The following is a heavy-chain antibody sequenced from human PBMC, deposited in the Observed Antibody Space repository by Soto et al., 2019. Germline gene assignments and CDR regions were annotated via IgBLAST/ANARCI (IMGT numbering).Heavy chain of an antibody. V-gene: IGHV4-4*02. D-gene: IGHD1-26*01. Sequence: QVQLQESGPGLVKPSGTLSLTCAVFGGSISNSNWWTWVRQPPGKGRDWIGEIFHSGSTNYNSSLMGRVTISVDKANNQFSLKLSSVTAADTAVYYCAHRPIVGAASWGQGTLVTVSP. J-gene: IGHJ4*02. CDR3: AHRPIVGAAS. CDR2: IFHSGST. CDR1: GGSISNSNW.